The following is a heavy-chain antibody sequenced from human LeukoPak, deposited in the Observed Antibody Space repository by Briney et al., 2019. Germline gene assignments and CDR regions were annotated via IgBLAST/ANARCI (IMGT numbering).Heavy chain of an antibody. CDR2: ISYDGSNK. Sequence: PGRSLRLSCAASGFTFSSYGMHWVRQAPGKRLEWVAVISYDGSNKYYADSVKGRFTISRDNSKNTLYLQMNSLRAEDTAVYYCAKEGDLWQYSYGDWGIDYWGQGTLVTVSS. D-gene: IGHD5-18*01. J-gene: IGHJ4*02. CDR1: GFTFSSYG. CDR3: AKEGDLWQYSYGDWGIDY. V-gene: IGHV3-30*18.